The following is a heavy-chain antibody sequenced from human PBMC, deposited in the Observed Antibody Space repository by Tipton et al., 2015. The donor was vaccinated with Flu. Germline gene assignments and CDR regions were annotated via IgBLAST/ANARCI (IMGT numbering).Heavy chain of an antibody. J-gene: IGHJ4*02. CDR2: IYYSGST. CDR1: GGSISSSSYY. V-gene: IGHV4-39*07. CDR3: ARGSRTYGSRVGYYFDY. Sequence: TLSLTCTVSGGSISSSSYYWGWIRQPPGKGLEWIGSIYYSGSTYYNPPLKSRVTISVDTSKNQFSLKLSSVTAADTAVYYCARGSRTYGSRVGYYFDYWGQGTLVTVSS. D-gene: IGHD3-10*01.